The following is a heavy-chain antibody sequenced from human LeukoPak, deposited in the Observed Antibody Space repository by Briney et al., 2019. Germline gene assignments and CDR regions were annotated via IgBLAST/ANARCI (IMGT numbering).Heavy chain of an antibody. Sequence: GGSLRLSCAASGFTLSDHYIDWVRQAPGKGLEWVSVIYSGGSTYYADSVKGRFTISRDNSKNTLYLQMNSLRAEDTAVYYCARAPSSGLSLGDYWGQGTLVTVSS. V-gene: IGHV3-53*01. CDR1: GFTLSDHY. J-gene: IGHJ4*02. D-gene: IGHD6-19*01. CDR3: ARAPSSGLSLGDY. CDR2: IYSGGST.